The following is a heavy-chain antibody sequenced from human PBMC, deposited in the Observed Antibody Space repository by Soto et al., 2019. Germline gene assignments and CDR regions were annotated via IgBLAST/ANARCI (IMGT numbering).Heavy chain of an antibody. D-gene: IGHD3-10*01. CDR2: ISYDGSNK. J-gene: IGHJ4*02. V-gene: IGHV3-30*18. CDR3: AKDQLWFGELAPYYFDY. Sequence: QVQLVESGGGVVQPGRSLRLSCAASGFTFSSYGMHWVRQAPGKGLEWVAVISYDGSNKYYADSVKGRFTSSRDNSKNTLYLQMNSLRAEDTAVDYCAKDQLWFGELAPYYFDYWGQGTLVTVSS. CDR1: GFTFSSYG.